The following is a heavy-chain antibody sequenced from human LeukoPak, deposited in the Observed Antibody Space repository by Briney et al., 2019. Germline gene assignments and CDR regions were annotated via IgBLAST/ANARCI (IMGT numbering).Heavy chain of an antibody. V-gene: IGHV3-7*03. CDR2: VNRDGSET. CDR1: GFALSSHW. Sequence: GGSLTLSCAGSGFALSSHWMTWVRQVPGRGPEWVANVNRDGSETYYLDSVKGRFTISKDNAKNSLYLQMNSLRAEDTALYHCARNNGMDVWGQGTTVIVSS. CDR3: ARNNGMDV. J-gene: IGHJ6*02.